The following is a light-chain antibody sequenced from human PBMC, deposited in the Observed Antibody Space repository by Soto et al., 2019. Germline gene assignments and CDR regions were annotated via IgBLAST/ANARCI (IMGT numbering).Light chain of an antibody. CDR2: EVS. V-gene: IGLV2-14*01. J-gene: IGLJ2*01. CDR3: SSYTSSSPVL. Sequence: QSALTQPASVSGSPGQSITISCTGTSSDIGVYNYVSWYQHHPGKAPKLMIYEVSNRPSGVSNRFSGSKSGNTASLTISGLQAGDEADYYCSSYTSSSPVLFGGGTKLTVL. CDR1: SSDIGVYNY.